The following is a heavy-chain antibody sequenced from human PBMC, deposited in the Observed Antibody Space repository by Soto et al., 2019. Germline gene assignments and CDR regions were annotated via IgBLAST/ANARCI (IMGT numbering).Heavy chain of an antibody. D-gene: IGHD1-1*01. CDR3: ARGQLQSDFDY. Sequence: ASVKVSCKASGYTFTSYGFNWVRQAPGQGLEWMGWVSAYNDNTNYAQKLQGRVTMTIDTSTSTGYMELRSLRSDDTAVYYCARGQLQSDFDYWGQRTLVTVSS. J-gene: IGHJ4*02. V-gene: IGHV1-18*04. CDR1: GYTFTSYG. CDR2: VSAYNDNT.